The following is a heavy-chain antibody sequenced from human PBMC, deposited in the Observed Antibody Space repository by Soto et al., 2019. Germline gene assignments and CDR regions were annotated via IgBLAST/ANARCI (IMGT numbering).Heavy chain of an antibody. J-gene: IGHJ4*02. V-gene: IGHV1-3*01. CDR2: INAGNGNT. CDR1: GATFTSYA. Sequence: APVKVSCKASGATFTSYAMHWGRQAPGQRLEWMGWINAGNGNTKQSQKCQGRVTITRDTSASTAYMELSSLRSEDTAVYYCARDGSILDYWGQGTLVTVSS. D-gene: IGHD1-1*01. CDR3: ARDGSILDY.